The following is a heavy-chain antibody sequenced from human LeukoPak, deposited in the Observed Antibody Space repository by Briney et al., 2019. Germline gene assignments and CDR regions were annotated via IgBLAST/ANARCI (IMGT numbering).Heavy chain of an antibody. Sequence: ASGKVSFKGSGYTFTSQSINWVRQAPGQGLEWMGWINTHSANPTYAQGLTGRYVFSVDTSATTAYLQIYNLQAEDSAVYFCARASVVTFRDAFDVWGQGTRVTVSS. J-gene: IGHJ3*01. CDR2: INTHSANP. CDR3: ARASVVTFRDAFDV. D-gene: IGHD4-23*01. V-gene: IGHV7-4-1*01. CDR1: GYTFTSQS.